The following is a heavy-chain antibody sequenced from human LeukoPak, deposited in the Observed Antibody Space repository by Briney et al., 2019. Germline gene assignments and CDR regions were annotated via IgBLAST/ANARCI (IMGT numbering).Heavy chain of an antibody. CDR2: IACSSNTE. V-gene: IGHV3-48*01. CDR3: ARLLSGWYFADY. J-gene: IGHJ4*02. CDR1: GFPLSNYN. D-gene: IGHD6-19*01. Sequence: PGGSLRLSCGAWGFPLSNYNMFWARRAPGEGREWVSCIACSSNTEHYADSAKGRFTIPRENPKSSLYPQMTSLRAEDTAIYYCARLLSGWYFADYWGQGTLVTVSS.